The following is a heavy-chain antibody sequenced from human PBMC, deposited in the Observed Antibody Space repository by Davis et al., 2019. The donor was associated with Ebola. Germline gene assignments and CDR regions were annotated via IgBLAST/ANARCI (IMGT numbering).Heavy chain of an antibody. D-gene: IGHD3-10*01. Sequence: MPGGSLRLSCAVYGGSFSGYYWSWIRQPPGKGLEWIGEINHSGSTKYNPSLKSRVTISVDKSKNQFSLKLSSVTAADTAVYYCARVDYYGKTSFDYWGQGTLVTVSS. CDR3: ARVDYYGKTSFDY. J-gene: IGHJ4*02. V-gene: IGHV4-34*01. CDR2: INHSGST. CDR1: GGSFSGYY.